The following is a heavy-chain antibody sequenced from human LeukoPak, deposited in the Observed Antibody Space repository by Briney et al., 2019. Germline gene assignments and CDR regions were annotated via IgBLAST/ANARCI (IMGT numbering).Heavy chain of an antibody. CDR3: ARLTTTMGFRWGCAFDI. V-gene: IGHV3-23*01. CDR1: GYTFTAYA. D-gene: IGHD3-22*01. J-gene: IGHJ3*02. Sequence: GWSLSLSCAASGYTFTAYAMSWVRQAPGKGLEWVSPVSHSDDSAHYADSVRGRFTSSRDNSNNTLYLQMSSLRAADTAIYYCARLTTTMGFRWGCAFDIWGQGTVVTASS. CDR2: VSHSDDSA.